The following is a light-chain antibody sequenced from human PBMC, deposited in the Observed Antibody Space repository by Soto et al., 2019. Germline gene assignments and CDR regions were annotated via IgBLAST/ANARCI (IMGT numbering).Light chain of an antibody. CDR1: SSNIGRNA. V-gene: IGLV1-44*01. CDR2: TND. CDR3: GAWDDTLNGPL. Sequence: QSVLAQPPSASXXXGQRVTIACSGSSSNIGRNAVNWYQQLPGTAPKLLIYTNDRRPSGVPDRISGSKSGTSASLAISGLQSEDEADYYCGAWDDTLNGPLFGGGTKLTVL. J-gene: IGLJ3*02.